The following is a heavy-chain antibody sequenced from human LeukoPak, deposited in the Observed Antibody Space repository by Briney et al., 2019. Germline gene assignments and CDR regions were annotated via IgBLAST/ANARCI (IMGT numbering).Heavy chain of an antibody. CDR2: IYYSGST. V-gene: IGHV4-39*01. J-gene: IGHJ3*02. CDR1: GGSISSSSYY. Sequence: SETLSLTCTVSGGSISSSSYYWGWIRQPPGKGLEWIGSIYYSGSTYYNPSLKSRVTISVDTSKNQFSLKLSSVTAADTAVYYCARHRITIFGVVTPDAFDIWGQGTMVTVSS. CDR3: ARHRITIFGVVTPDAFDI. D-gene: IGHD3-3*01.